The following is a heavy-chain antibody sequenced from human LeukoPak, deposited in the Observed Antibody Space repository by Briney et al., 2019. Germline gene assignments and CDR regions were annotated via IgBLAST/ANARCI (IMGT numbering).Heavy chain of an antibody. CDR1: GFTFSSYG. V-gene: IGHV3-21*04. CDR2: ISSSSSYI. CDR3: ARAYRYCSGGSCPGS. Sequence: GGSLRLSCAASGFTFSSYGMTWVRQAPGKGLEWVSSISSSSSYIYYADSVKGRFTISRDNAKNSLYLQMNSLRAEDTAVYYCARAYRYCSGGSCPGSWGQGTLVTVSS. J-gene: IGHJ5*02. D-gene: IGHD2-15*01.